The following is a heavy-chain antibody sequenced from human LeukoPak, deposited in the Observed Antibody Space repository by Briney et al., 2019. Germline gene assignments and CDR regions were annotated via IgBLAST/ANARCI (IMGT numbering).Heavy chain of an antibody. CDR3: ARTDYGDYSYYFDY. CDR1: GYTFTSYG. Sequence: ASVKVFCKASGYTFTSYGISWVRQAPGQGLEWMGWISAYNGNTNYAQNLQGRVTMTTDTSTTTAYMELRSLRSDDTAVYYCARTDYGDYSYYFDYWGQGTLVTVSS. D-gene: IGHD4-17*01. CDR2: ISAYNGNT. V-gene: IGHV1-18*01. J-gene: IGHJ4*02.